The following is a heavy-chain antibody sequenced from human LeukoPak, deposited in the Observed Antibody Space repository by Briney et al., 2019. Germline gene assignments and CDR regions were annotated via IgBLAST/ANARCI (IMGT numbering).Heavy chain of an antibody. J-gene: IGHJ4*02. CDR3: ARARVPPYYFDF. D-gene: IGHD3-10*01. CDR2: IYYSGST. V-gene: IGHV4-39*07. CDR1: GGSISSSSYY. Sequence: KTSETLSLTCTVSGGSISSSSYYWGWIRQPPGKGLEWIGSIYYSGSTYYNPSLKSRVTISVDTSKNQFSLKLSSVTAADTAVYYCARARVPPYYFDFWGQGTLVTVSS.